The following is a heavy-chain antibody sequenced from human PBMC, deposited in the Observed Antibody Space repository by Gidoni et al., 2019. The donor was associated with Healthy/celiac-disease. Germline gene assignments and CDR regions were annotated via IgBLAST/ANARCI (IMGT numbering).Heavy chain of an antibody. V-gene: IGHV1-18*01. CDR2: ISAYNGNT. J-gene: IGHJ4*02. CDR3: ASMIAAAGRKTQAMGY. Sequence: QVQLVQSGAEGKKPGASAKVSCKAAGYSCTSYGISWVRQAPGQGLEWMGWISAYNGNTNYAQKLQGRVTMTTDTSTSTAYMELRSLRSDDTAVYYCASMIAAAGRKTQAMGYWGQGTLVTVSS. CDR1: GYSCTSYG. D-gene: IGHD6-13*01.